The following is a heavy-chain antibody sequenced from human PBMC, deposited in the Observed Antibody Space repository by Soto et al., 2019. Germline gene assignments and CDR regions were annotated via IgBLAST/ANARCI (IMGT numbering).Heavy chain of an antibody. D-gene: IGHD1-26*01. CDR3: ARGVSAGVDY. CDR1: GYSSTSLD. V-gene: IGHV1-8*01. Sequence: ASVKVSCKASGYSSTSLDINWVRQTAGQGLEWMGWMQPSTGRTGYAQKFQGRVTMTRDTSINTAYMELTTLTSDDTAFYYCARGVSAGVDYWGQGTLVTVSS. J-gene: IGHJ4*02. CDR2: MQPSTGRT.